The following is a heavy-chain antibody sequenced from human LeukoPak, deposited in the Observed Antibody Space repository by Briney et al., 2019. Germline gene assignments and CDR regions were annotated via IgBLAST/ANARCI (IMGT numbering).Heavy chain of an antibody. CDR1: GFTSSSYA. CDR3: ARTYIRGYSYGVLGY. Sequence: GRSLRLSCAASGFTSSSYAMHWVRQAPGKGLEWVAVISYDGSNKYYADSVKGRFTISRDNSKNTLYLQMNSLRAEDTAVYYCARTYIRGYSYGVLGYWGQGTLVTVSS. D-gene: IGHD5-18*01. J-gene: IGHJ4*02. V-gene: IGHV3-30*04. CDR2: ISYDGSNK.